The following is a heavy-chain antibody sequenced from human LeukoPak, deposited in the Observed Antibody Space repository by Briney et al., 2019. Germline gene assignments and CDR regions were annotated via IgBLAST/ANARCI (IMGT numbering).Heavy chain of an antibody. D-gene: IGHD5-24*01. CDR3: ARSEDGYVDY. Sequence: GGSLRLSCAVSGFAFSSYSMNWVRQAPGKGLEWVSSISSSSSYIYYADSVKGRFTISRDNAKNSLYLQMNSLRAEDTAVYYCARSEDGYVDYWGQGTLVTVSS. CDR2: ISSSSSYI. V-gene: IGHV3-21*01. CDR1: GFAFSSYS. J-gene: IGHJ4*02.